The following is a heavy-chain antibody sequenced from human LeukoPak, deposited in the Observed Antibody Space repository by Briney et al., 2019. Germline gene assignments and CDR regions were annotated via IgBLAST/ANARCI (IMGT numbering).Heavy chain of an antibody. V-gene: IGHV5-51*01. CDR2: IYPGDSDT. CDR1: GYSFTTYW. CDR3: ARQVAAAGSPWFDP. Sequence: GESLKISCKGSGYSFTTYWIAWVRQMPGKGLEWMGIIYPGDSDTRYSPSFQGQVTISADKSISTAYLQWSSLKASDTAVYYCARQVAAAGSPWFDPWGQGTLVTVSS. J-gene: IGHJ5*02. D-gene: IGHD6-13*01.